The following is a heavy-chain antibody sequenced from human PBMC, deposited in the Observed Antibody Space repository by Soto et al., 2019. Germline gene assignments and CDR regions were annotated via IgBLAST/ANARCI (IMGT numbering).Heavy chain of an antibody. D-gene: IGHD6-6*01. CDR2: ISYDGSNK. Sequence: GGSLRLSCAASGFPFSTYWMHWVRQAPGKGLEWVAVISYDGSNKYYADSVKGRFTISRDNSKNTLYLQMNSLRAEDTAVYYCAKDLLAARRYYYYMDVWGKGTMVTVSS. CDR1: GFPFSTYW. V-gene: IGHV3-30*18. J-gene: IGHJ6*03. CDR3: AKDLLAARRYYYYMDV.